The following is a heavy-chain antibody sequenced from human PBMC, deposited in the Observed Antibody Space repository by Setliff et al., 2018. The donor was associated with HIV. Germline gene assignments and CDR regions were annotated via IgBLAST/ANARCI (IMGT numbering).Heavy chain of an antibody. CDR2: ISAYNGNT. CDR3: AKDWVKGRDIAQAVDAFDI. CDR1: GYTFISYG. V-gene: IGHV1-18*01. J-gene: IGHJ3*02. Sequence: GASVKVSCKASGYTFISYGITWVRQAPGQGLEWMGWISAYNGNTNYAQKFQGRVTMTRDTSISTAYMELSRLRSDDTAVYYCAKDWVKGRDIAQAVDAFDIWGQGTMVTVSS. D-gene: IGHD6-13*01.